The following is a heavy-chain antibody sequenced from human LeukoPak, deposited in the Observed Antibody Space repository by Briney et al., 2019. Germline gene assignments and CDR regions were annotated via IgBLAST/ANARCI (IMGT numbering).Heavy chain of an antibody. CDR1: GGSISSYY. D-gene: IGHD4-11*01. J-gene: IGHJ6*03. Sequence: SETLSFICTASGGSISSYYWSWIRQPPGKGLEWIGYIYYSGSTNYNPTLKSRVTISVDTSKNQFTLKLNSVTSANTAVYYCARGATVRDMVIWGKGTTVTVSS. CDR3: ARGATVRDMVI. V-gene: IGHV4-59*01. CDR2: IYYSGST.